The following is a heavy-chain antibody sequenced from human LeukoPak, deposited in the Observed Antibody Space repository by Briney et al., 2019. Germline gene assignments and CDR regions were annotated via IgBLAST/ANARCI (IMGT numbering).Heavy chain of an antibody. Sequence: GGSLRLSCAASGFTFSSYGMHWARQAPGKGLEWVAFIRYDGSNKYYADSVKGRFTIPRDNSKNTLYLQMNSLRAEDTAVYYCARVRDWNYPRDYYYMDVWGKGTTVTVSS. V-gene: IGHV3-30*02. CDR2: IRYDGSNK. CDR3: ARVRDWNYPRDYYYMDV. J-gene: IGHJ6*03. D-gene: IGHD1-7*01. CDR1: GFTFSSYG.